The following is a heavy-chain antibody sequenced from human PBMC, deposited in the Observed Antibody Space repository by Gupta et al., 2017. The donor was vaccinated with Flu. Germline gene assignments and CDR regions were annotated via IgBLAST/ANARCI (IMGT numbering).Heavy chain of an antibody. CDR3: AQDRLRDGYGSSRDC. D-gene: IGHD5-24*01. V-gene: IGHV4-38-2*01. Sequence: QVQLQESGPGLVKPSETLSLTCAVSGYSISSGYSWGWIRQPPGKGLEWIGSIPHSGSTYYNPSLKSRVTIALDTSKNQFSLKMNSVTAADTAVYYCAQDRLRDGYGSSRDCWGQGTLVTVSS. J-gene: IGHJ4*02. CDR1: GYSISSGYS. CDR2: IPHSGST.